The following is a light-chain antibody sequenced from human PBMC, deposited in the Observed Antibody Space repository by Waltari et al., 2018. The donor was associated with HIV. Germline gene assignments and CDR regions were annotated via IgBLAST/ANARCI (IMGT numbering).Light chain of an antibody. CDR2: EDD. CDR3: QSYDSNYVV. CDR1: SGSNGFNF. J-gene: IGLJ2*01. V-gene: IGLV6-57*04. Sequence: FMLTQPHSVSESPGETVTISCTRSSGSNGFNFVQWYQQRPGSAPTTVIYEDDRRPSGVPDRFSGSIDRSSNSASLTISGLEPEDEADYYCQSYDSNYVVFGGGTKLTVL.